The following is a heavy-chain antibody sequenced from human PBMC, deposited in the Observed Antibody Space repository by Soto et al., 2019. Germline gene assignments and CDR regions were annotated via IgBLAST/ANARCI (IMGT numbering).Heavy chain of an antibody. V-gene: IGHV4-30-4*01. Sequence: SETLSLTCTVSGGSISSGDYYWSWIRQPPGKGLEWIGYIYYSGSTYYNPSLKSRVTISVDTSKNQFSLKLSSVTAADTAVYYCARGIAVAGTGLDYWGQGTLVTV. J-gene: IGHJ4*02. D-gene: IGHD6-19*01. CDR3: ARGIAVAGTGLDY. CDR1: GGSISSGDYY. CDR2: IYYSGST.